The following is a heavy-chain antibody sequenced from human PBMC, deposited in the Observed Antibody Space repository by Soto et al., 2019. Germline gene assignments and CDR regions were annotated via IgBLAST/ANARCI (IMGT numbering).Heavy chain of an antibody. V-gene: IGHV4-39*02. J-gene: IGHJ4*02. CDR2: IYYSGST. CDR1: GGSISSSSYY. Sequence: QLQLQESGPGLVKPSETLSLTCTVSGGSISSSSYYWGWIRQPPGKGLEWIGSIYYSGSTYYNPSLKSRVTISVDTSKNQFFLKLSSVTAADTAVYYCARENIVATPRPLGEGDYWGQGTLVTVSS. D-gene: IGHD5-12*01. CDR3: ARENIVATPRPLGEGDY.